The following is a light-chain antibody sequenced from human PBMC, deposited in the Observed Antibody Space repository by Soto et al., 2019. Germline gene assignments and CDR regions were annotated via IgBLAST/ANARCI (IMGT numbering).Light chain of an antibody. V-gene: IGKV3-20*01. CDR3: QQYDNSVWT. CDR2: GAS. Sequence: IVLTQSPGTLSSSPGERATLSCRASQSVSTSNLALYQQRPGQAPRLLIYGASRRATGIPDRFSGSGSGTDFTLTISRLEPEDLAVYYCQQYDNSVWTFGQGTKVDIK. J-gene: IGKJ1*01. CDR1: QSVSTSN.